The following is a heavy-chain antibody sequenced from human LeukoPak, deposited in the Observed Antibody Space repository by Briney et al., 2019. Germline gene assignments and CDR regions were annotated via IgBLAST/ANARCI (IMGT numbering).Heavy chain of an antibody. D-gene: IGHD2-2*01. Sequence: ASVKVSCKAFGYTFTSNYMHWVRQAPGQGPEWMGVISPSGGSTTYAQKFQGRVTLTRDMSTSTDYLELSSLRSEDTAVYYCARDLLIAGSIVVVPAAMPGDWGQGTLVTVSS. V-gene: IGHV1-46*01. CDR1: GYTFTSNY. J-gene: IGHJ4*02. CDR3: ARDLLIAGSIVVVPAAMPGD. CDR2: ISPSGGST.